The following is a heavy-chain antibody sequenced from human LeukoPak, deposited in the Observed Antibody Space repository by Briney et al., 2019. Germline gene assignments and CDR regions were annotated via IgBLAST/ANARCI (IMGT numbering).Heavy chain of an antibody. V-gene: IGHV5-51*01. CDR2: IYPGDSDT. D-gene: IGHD5-12*01. CDR1: GYSFTTYW. J-gene: IGHJ5*02. CDR3: ARSSLVARNWFDP. Sequence: GESLKISCKGSGYSFTTYWIGWVRQMPGKGLEWMGIIYPGDSDTRYSPSFQGQVTISADKSISTAYLQWSSLKASDTAMYYCARSSLVARNWFDPWGQGTLVTVSS.